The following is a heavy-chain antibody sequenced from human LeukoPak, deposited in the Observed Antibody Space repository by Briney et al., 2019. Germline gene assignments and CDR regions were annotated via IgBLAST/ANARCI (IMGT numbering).Heavy chain of an antibody. CDR1: GASISSYY. J-gene: IGHJ5*02. V-gene: IGHV4-59*01. CDR2: IYYSGST. CDR3: ARHRYYYDSSGYYYQP. Sequence: PSETLSLTCTVSGASISSYYWSWIRQPPGKGLEWVGYIYYSGSTNYNPSLKSRVTISVDASKNQFSLRLSSVTAADTAVYYCARHRYYYDSSGYYYQPWGQGTLVTVSS. D-gene: IGHD3-22*01.